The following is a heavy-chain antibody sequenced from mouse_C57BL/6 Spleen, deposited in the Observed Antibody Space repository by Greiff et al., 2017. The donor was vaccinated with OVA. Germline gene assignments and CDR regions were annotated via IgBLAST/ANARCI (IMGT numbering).Heavy chain of an antibody. J-gene: IGHJ3*01. Sequence: EVMLVESGGGLVKPGGSLKLSCAASGFTFSSYTMSWVRQTPEKRLEWVATISGGGGNTYYPDSVKGRFTISRDNAKNTLYLQMSSLRSEDTAVYYCAREGNWDGGFAYWGQGTLVTVSA. D-gene: IGHD4-1*01. CDR2: ISGGGGNT. CDR1: GFTFSSYT. V-gene: IGHV5-9*01. CDR3: AREGNWDGGFAY.